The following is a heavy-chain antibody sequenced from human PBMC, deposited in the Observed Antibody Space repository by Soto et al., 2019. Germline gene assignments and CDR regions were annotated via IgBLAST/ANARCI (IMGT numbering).Heavy chain of an antibody. J-gene: IGHJ6*03. CDR3: ARESTTDYYYYMDV. D-gene: IGHD1-1*01. CDR1: GFTFSSYG. Sequence: QVQLVESGGGVVQPGRSLRLSCAASGFTFSSYGMHWVRQAPGKGLEWVAVIWYDGSNKYYADSVKGQFTISRDNSKNTLYLHMNRLRAEDTAVYYCARESTTDYYYYMDVWGKGTTVTVSS. CDR2: IWYDGSNK. V-gene: IGHV3-33*01.